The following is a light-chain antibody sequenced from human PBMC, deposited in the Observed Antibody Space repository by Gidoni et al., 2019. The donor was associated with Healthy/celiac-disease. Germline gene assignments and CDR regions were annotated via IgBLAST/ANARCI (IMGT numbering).Light chain of an antibody. CDR1: SSNIGSNY. Sequence: QSVLTQPPSAXGTPGPRVTISCSGRSSNIGSNYVYWYQQLPGTAPKLLIYRNNQRPSGVPDRFSGSKSGTSASLAISGLRSEDEADYYCAAWDDSLSGFYVFGTGTKVTVL. CDR3: AAWDDSLSGFYV. J-gene: IGLJ1*01. CDR2: RNN. V-gene: IGLV1-47*01.